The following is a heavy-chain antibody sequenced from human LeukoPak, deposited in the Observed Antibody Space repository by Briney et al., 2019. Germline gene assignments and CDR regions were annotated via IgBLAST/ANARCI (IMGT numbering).Heavy chain of an antibody. CDR1: GFTFSSYS. J-gene: IGHJ4*02. D-gene: IGHD2-2*01. Sequence: GGSLRLSCAASGFTFSSYSMNWVRQAPGKGLEWVSSISSSSSYIYYADSVKGRFTISRDNAKNSLYLQMNSLRAEDTAVYYCARGQYQLPNVYDFDYWGQGTLVTVSS. V-gene: IGHV3-21*01. CDR3: ARGQYQLPNVYDFDY. CDR2: ISSSSSYI.